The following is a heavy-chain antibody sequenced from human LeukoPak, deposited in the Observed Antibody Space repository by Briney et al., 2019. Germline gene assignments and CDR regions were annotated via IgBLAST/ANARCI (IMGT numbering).Heavy chain of an antibody. D-gene: IGHD2-21*01. CDR3: AKSDCGGDGCKLLNY. CDR1: GFTFSSYG. CDR2: ISYDGSNK. Sequence: GGSLRLSCAASGFTFSSYGMHWVRQAPGKGLEWVAVISYDGSNKYYADSVKGRFTISRDNSKNTLYLQMNSLRAEDTAVYYCAKSDCGGDGCKLLNYWGQGTLVTVSS. J-gene: IGHJ4*02. V-gene: IGHV3-30*18.